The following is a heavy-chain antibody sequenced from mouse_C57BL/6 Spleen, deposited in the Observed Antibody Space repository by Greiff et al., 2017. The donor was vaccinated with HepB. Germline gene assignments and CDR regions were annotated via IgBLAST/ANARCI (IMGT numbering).Heavy chain of an antibody. V-gene: IGHV14-4*01. J-gene: IGHJ3*01. Sequence: VQLQHSGAELVRPGASVKLSCTASGFNIKDDYMHWVKQRPEQGLEWIGWIDPENGDTEYASKFQGKATITADTSSNTAYLQLSSLTSEDTAVYYCTTDYSNYVWFAYWGQGTLVTVSA. CDR1: GFNIKDDY. D-gene: IGHD2-5*01. CDR3: TTDYSNYVWFAY. CDR2: IDPENGDT.